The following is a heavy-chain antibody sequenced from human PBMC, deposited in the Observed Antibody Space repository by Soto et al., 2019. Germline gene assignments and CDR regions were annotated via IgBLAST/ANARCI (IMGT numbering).Heavy chain of an antibody. V-gene: IGHV3-21*01. CDR3: ARDVETSMDGLNYFDP. CDR1: GLSFSSDT. J-gene: IGHJ5*02. D-gene: IGHD5-18*01. Sequence: VGSLRLSCAASGLSFSSDTMNWIRQAPGKGLEWVSSISSAGSYIYYADSVKGRFTVSRDNAKNSLYLQMNSLRAEDTAVYYCARDVETSMDGLNYFDPWGQGTLVTVS. CDR2: ISSAGSYI.